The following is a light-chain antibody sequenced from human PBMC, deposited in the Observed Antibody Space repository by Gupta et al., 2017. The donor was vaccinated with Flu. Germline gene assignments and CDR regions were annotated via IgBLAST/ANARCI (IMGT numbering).Light chain of an antibody. J-gene: IGLJ3*02. CDR2: EVS. CDR1: SSDVGGYNY. CDR3: SSYTSSSTLEV. Sequence: ITTSCTGTSSDVGGYNYVSWYQQHPGKAPKLMIYEVSNRPSGVSNRFSGSKSGNTASLTISGLQAEDEADYYCSSYTSSSTLEVFGGGTKLTVL. V-gene: IGLV2-14*01.